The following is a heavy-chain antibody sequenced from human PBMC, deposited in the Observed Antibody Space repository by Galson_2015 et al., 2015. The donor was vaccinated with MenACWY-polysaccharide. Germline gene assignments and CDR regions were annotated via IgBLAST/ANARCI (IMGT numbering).Heavy chain of an antibody. V-gene: IGHV3-7*01. Sequence: SLRLSCAASGFPFSDSWMTWLRQAPGKGLEWVATIKQSGSEKYYVDSVEGRFTVSRDNAKNSLYLQMNSLRAEDTAVYYCARARSWSGYFAFDFWGQGTVVTVSS. CDR3: ARARSWSGYFAFDF. CDR1: GFPFSDSW. CDR2: IKQSGSEK. J-gene: IGHJ3*01. D-gene: IGHD3-3*01.